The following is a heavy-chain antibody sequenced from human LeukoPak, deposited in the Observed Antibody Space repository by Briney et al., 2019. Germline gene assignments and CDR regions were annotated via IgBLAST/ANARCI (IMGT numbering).Heavy chain of an antibody. CDR3: ARGGAFDI. CDR1: GGSISNYY. Sequence: PSETLSPTCTVSGGSISNYYWSWIRQPPGKGLEWIGYIYYTGNTNYNPSLKSRVTISVDTSKNQFSLKLSSVTSADTAVYYCARGGAFDIWGQGTMVTVSS. J-gene: IGHJ3*02. V-gene: IGHV4-59*01. CDR2: IYYTGNT.